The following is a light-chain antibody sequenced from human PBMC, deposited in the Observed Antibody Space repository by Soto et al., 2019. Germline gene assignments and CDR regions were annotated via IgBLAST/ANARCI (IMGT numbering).Light chain of an antibody. CDR1: SGSIGSNS. CDR3: QSYDTNTVV. V-gene: IGLV6-57*04. Sequence: NFMLTQPHSVSESPGKTVTISCTHSSGSIGSNSVQWYQQRPGSAPSIVIYEDDQRPSGVPNRFAGSIDRSSNSASLTISGLQTEDEADYYCQSYDTNTVVFGGGTKLTVL. J-gene: IGLJ2*01. CDR2: EDD.